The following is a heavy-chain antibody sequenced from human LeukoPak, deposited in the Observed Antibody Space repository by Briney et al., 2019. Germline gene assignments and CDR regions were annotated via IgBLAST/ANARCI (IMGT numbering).Heavy chain of an antibody. J-gene: IGHJ3*02. CDR1: GDSISSYY. CDR3: ARAPGGSGSGSRGAFDI. Sequence: SETLSLTCTVSGDSISSYYWSWIRQPPGKGLEWIGYIYYRGSTNYNPSLKSRVTMSVDTSKNQFSLKLNSVTAADTAVYYCARAPGGSGSGSRGAFDIWGQGTLVTVSS. D-gene: IGHD3-10*01. CDR2: IYYRGST. V-gene: IGHV4-59*01.